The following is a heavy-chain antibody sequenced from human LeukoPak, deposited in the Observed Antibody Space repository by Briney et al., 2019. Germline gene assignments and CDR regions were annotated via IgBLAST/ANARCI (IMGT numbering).Heavy chain of an antibody. J-gene: IGHJ6*04. Sequence: GGSLRLSCVASGFTINTYDINWVRQAPGRGLEWVSHISSSGSTTYYADSVKGRFTVSRDNAKSSLYLQMNSLRAEDTAVYYCARSATGRGMDAWGKGTTVTVSS. CDR3: ARSATGRGMDA. CDR1: GFTINTYD. D-gene: IGHD7-27*01. CDR2: ISSSGSTT. V-gene: IGHV3-48*03.